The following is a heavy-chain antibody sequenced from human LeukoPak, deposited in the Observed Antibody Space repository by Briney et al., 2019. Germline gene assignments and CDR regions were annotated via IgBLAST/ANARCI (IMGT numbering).Heavy chain of an antibody. CDR3: ARNLAYNAFDI. D-gene: IGHD1-1*01. V-gene: IGHV3-7*01. CDR2: IKEDGSQM. J-gene: IGHJ3*02. CDR1: GFTFSSSW. Sequence: GGSMRLSCAASGFTFSSSWMTWVRQPLGKGLEYVANIKEDGSQMHYEDSLKGRFTISRDNVKNSLYLQMDSLRADDSAVYFCARNLAYNAFDIWGQGTVVTVSS.